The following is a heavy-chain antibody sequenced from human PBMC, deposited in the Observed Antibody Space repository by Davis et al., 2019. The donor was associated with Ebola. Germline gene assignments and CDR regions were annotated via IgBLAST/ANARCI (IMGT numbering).Heavy chain of an antibody. CDR3: AREVGAVAENYFDY. CDR1: GFTFSSYA. J-gene: IGHJ4*02. D-gene: IGHD6-19*01. Sequence: PGGSLRLSCAASGFTFSSYAMTWVRQAPGKGLEWVSAISGSGGSTYYADSVKGRFTISRDNSKKTLYLQMNSLRAEDTAVYYCAREVGAVAENYFDYWGQGTLVTVSS. CDR2: ISGSGGST. V-gene: IGHV3-23*01.